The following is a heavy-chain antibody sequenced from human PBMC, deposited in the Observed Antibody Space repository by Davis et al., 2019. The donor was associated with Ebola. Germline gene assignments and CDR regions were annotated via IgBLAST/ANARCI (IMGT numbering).Heavy chain of an antibody. CDR2: MNSDGSST. J-gene: IGHJ6*02. CDR3: ARDRGGDWYYYYGMDV. Sequence: HTAGSLRLSCAASGFTVSSNYMSWVRQAPGKGLVWVSRMNSDGSSTSYADSVKGRFTISRDNAKNTLYLQMNSLRAEDTAVYYCARDRGGDWYYYYGMDVWGQGTTVTVSS. CDR1: GFTVSSNY. D-gene: IGHD3/OR15-3a*01. V-gene: IGHV3-74*01.